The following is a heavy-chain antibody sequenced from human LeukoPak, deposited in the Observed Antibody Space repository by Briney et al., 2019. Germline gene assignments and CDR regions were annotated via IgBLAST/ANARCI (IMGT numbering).Heavy chain of an antibody. V-gene: IGHV4-4*07. CDR3: ARGGNYYYGSGSFNFDY. D-gene: IGHD3-10*01. CDR2: IYTSGST. J-gene: IGHJ4*02. CDR1: GGSISSYY. Sequence: SETLSLTCPVSGGSISSYYWSWIRQPAGKGLEWIGRIYTSGSTNYNPSLKSRVTMSVDTSKNQFSLKLSSVTAADTAVYYCARGGNYYYGSGSFNFDYWGQGTLVTVSS.